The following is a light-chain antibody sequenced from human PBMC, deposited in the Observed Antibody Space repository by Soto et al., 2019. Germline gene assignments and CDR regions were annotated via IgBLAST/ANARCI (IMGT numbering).Light chain of an antibody. CDR3: QQVNSYPIT. J-gene: IGKJ5*01. Sequence: DIQLTQSPSFLSASVGDRVTITCRASQGIRNYLAWYQQKPGRAPKLLIYIASTLQSGVPSRFSGSYSGTEFTLTITSLQPEDFATYYFQQVNSYPITFGQGTRLEIK. V-gene: IGKV1-9*01. CDR1: QGIRNY. CDR2: IAS.